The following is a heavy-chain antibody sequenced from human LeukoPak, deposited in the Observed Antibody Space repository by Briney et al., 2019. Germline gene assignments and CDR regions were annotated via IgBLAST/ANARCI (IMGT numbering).Heavy chain of an antibody. CDR1: GFTFSSYA. CDR2: ISGSGGST. Sequence: GGSLRLSCAASGFTFSSYAMSWVRQAPGKGLEWVSAISGSGGSTYYADSVKGRFTISRDNSKNTLYLQMNSLRAEDTAVYYCARDYNRVWPNYGMDVWGQGTTVTVSS. D-gene: IGHD1-14*01. V-gene: IGHV3-23*01. J-gene: IGHJ6*02. CDR3: ARDYNRVWPNYGMDV.